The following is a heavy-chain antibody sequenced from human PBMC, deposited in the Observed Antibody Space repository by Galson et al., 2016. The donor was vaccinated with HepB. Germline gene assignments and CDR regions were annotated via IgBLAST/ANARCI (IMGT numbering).Heavy chain of an antibody. J-gene: IGHJ4*02. CDR3: VRDGSNRWHFDN. D-gene: IGHD1-26*01. CDR2: ISGSGGAI. V-gene: IGHV3-48*03. Sequence: SLRLSCAASGFTFDSYEMNWVRQAPGKGLEWVAYISGSGGAIFYAGSVEGRFTISRDNAKSSMSLQLNSLRAEDTAVYYCVRDGSNRWHFDNWGQGTLITVSS. CDR1: GFTFDSYE.